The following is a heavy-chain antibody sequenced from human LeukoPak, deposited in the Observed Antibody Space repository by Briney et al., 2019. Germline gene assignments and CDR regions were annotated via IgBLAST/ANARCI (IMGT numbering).Heavy chain of an antibody. CDR3: AKDPGYCSGGSCYLGRYGMDV. CDR1: GFTFSSYA. V-gene: IGHV3-23*01. Sequence: GGSLRLSCAASGFTFSSYAMSWVRQAPGQGLEWVSAISGSGGSTYYADSVKGRFTISRDNSKNTLYLQMNSLRAEDTAVYYCAKDPGYCSGGSCYLGRYGMDVWGQGTTVTVSS. D-gene: IGHD2-15*01. J-gene: IGHJ6*02. CDR2: ISGSGGST.